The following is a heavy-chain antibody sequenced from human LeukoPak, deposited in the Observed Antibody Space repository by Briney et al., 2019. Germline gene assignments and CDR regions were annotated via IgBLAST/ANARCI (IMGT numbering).Heavy chain of an antibody. Sequence: PGGSLRLSCAASGFALTSYAMSWVRQAPGQGLEWVSSISTSGVSTYYADSVKGRFTISRDNSENTLHLQMNSLRVEDTAIYFCARCMVLRQGWCNWFRPWGQGTLVTVSS. CDR1: GFALTSYA. CDR2: ISTSGVST. V-gene: IGHV3-23*01. CDR3: ARCMVLRQGWCNWFRP. D-gene: IGHD2-8*01. J-gene: IGHJ5*02.